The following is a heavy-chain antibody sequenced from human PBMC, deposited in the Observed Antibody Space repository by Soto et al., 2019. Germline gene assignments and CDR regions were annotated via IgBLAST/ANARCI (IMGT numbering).Heavy chain of an antibody. CDR3: ASVDPGTSVDY. CDR2: IYRTGST. Sequence: PSETLSLTCAVSGGSFTSNNWWTWVRQPPGPGLEWIGEIYRTGSTNYNPSLKSRVTISLDKSENQFSLKVTSLTAADTAVYYCASVDPGTSVDYWGQGTLVTLSS. J-gene: IGHJ4*02. D-gene: IGHD1-7*01. V-gene: IGHV4-4*02. CDR1: GGSFTSNNW.